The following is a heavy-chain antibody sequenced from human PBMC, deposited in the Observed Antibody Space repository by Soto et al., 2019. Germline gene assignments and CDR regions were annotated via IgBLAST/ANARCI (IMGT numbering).Heavy chain of an antibody. CDR1: GYTFTNYG. CDR3: ARDLDGSGSYYTDY. J-gene: IGHJ4*02. V-gene: IGHV1-18*01. D-gene: IGHD3-10*01. Sequence: RASVKVSCKASGYTFTNYGISWVRQAPGQGLEWMGWISHWGKTNYAQKLQGRVTMTTDTSASTAFMELRSLRSDDTAMYFCARDLDGSGSYYTDYWGQGTLVTVYS. CDR2: ISHWGKT.